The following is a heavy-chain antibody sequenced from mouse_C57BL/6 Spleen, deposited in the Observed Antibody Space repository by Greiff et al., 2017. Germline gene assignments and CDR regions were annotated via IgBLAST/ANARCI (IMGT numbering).Heavy chain of an antibody. V-gene: IGHV1-69*01. CDR1: GYTFTSYW. CDR3: ARFYGNHYAMDY. D-gene: IGHD2-1*01. CDR2: IDPSDSYT. Sequence: VQLQQPGAELVMPGASVKLSCKASGYTFTSYWMHWVKQRPGQGLEWIGEIDPSDSYTNYNQKFKGKSTLTVDKSSSTAYMQLSSLTSEDSAVYYCARFYGNHYAMDYWGQGTSVTVSS. J-gene: IGHJ4*01.